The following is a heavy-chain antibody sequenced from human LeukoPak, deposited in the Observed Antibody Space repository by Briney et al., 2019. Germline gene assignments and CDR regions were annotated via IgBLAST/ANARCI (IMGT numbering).Heavy chain of an antibody. J-gene: IGHJ4*02. CDR3: ARVIDSSGYYPYGFDY. CDR2: INWNGGST. V-gene: IGHV3-20*04. D-gene: IGHD3-22*01. Sequence: PGGSLRLSCAASGPSITTYMMNWVRQAPGKGLEWVSGINWNGGSTGYADSVKGRFTISRDNAKNSLYLQMNSLRAEDTALYYCARVIDSSGYYPYGFDYWGQGTLVTVSS. CDR1: GPSITTYM.